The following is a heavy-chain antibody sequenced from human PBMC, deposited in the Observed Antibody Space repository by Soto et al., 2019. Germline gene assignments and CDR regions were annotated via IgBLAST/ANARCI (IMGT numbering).Heavy chain of an antibody. Sequence: SETLSLTCTVSGGSISSYYWSWIRQPPGKGLEWIGYIYYGGSTNYNPSLKSRVTISGDTSKNQFSLKLSSVTAADTAVYYCARGIGGYFDWLLYAFDIWGQGTMVTVSS. CDR2: IYYGGST. J-gene: IGHJ3*02. CDR1: GGSISSYY. CDR3: ARGIGGYFDWLLYAFDI. V-gene: IGHV4-59*08. D-gene: IGHD3-9*01.